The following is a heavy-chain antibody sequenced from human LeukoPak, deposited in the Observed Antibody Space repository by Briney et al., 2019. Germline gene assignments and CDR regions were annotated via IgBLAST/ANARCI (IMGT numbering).Heavy chain of an antibody. V-gene: IGHV4-38-2*02. J-gene: IGHJ4*02. D-gene: IGHD2-15*01. CDR1: GYSLSSGYY. Sequence: SETLSLTCTVSGYSLSSGYYWGWIRQPPGKGLEWIGSIYHSGSTYYNPSLKSRVTISVDTSKNQFSLKLSSVTAADTAVYYCASKYCSGGSYYSAQATPLDYWGQGTLVTVSS. CDR3: ASKYCSGGSYYSAQATPLDY. CDR2: IYHSGST.